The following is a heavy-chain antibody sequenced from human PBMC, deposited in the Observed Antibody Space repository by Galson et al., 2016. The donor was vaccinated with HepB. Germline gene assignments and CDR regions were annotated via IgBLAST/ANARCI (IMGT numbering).Heavy chain of an antibody. V-gene: IGHV4-61*01. CDR3: ARDQHGSYMPH. CDR2: IQDTGNT. CDR1: GGSLSSDNYF. Sequence: SETLSLTCTVSGGSLSSDNYFWSWVRQPPGKGLEWIGFIQDTGNTNCNPSLKSRVTISIDRSKNLFSLKLSSVTAADTAVYYCARDQHGSYMPHWGLGTLVTVSS. J-gene: IGHJ4*02. D-gene: IGHD1-26*01.